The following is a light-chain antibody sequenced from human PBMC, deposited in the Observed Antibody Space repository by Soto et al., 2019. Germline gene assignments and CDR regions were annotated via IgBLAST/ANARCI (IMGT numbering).Light chain of an antibody. Sequence: DIELTQSPGTLSLSPGERATISCRASQNVNNNYLAWYQQKPGHAPRLLIYGASRRATDIPDRFSGSGSGTDFTLTISRLQPEDSAVYSCQQYGSAPLTFGGGTKVEIK. J-gene: IGKJ4*01. CDR1: QNVNNNY. CDR3: QQYGSAPLT. CDR2: GAS. V-gene: IGKV3-20*01.